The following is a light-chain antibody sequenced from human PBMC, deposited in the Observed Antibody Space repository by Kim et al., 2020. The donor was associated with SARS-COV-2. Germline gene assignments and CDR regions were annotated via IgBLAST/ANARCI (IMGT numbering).Light chain of an antibody. CDR1: QSVSSIH. J-gene: IGKJ1*01. V-gene: IGKV3-20*01. Sequence: EIVLTQSPGTLSLSPGERATLSCRASQSVSSIHFAWYQQKPGQAPRLLIYGASNRATGIPDRFSGSGSGTDFTLTISRLEPEDFAVYYCHQYDASPRTFGQGTKVDIK. CDR2: GAS. CDR3: HQYDASPRT.